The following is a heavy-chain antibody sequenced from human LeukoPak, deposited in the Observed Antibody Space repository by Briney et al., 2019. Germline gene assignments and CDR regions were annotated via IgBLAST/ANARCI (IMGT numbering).Heavy chain of an antibody. CDR1: GFTFSSYG. Sequence: GRSLRLSCAASGFTFSSYGMHWVRQAPGKGLEWVAVIWYDGSNKYYADSVKGRFTISRDNSKNTLYLQMNSLRAEDTAVYYCAKDPTYYYDPRGHFDYWGQGTLVTVSS. J-gene: IGHJ4*02. CDR2: IWYDGSNK. D-gene: IGHD3-22*01. V-gene: IGHV3-33*06. CDR3: AKDPTYYYDPRGHFDY.